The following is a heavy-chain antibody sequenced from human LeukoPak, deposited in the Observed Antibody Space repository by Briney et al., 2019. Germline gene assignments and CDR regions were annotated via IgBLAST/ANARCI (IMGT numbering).Heavy chain of an antibody. Sequence: GSSVKVSCKGSGGTLTSYAISWVRQAPGQGLEWMGGIIPIFGTVGYAQRFQGRVTVTTDESTRTVYMELSSLRSEDTAVYYCARGIRGDSYYYMDVWGKGTTVTVSS. CDR3: ARGIRGDSYYYMDV. CDR2: IIPIFGTV. CDR1: GGTLTSYA. D-gene: IGHD3-10*01. V-gene: IGHV1-69*05. J-gene: IGHJ6*03.